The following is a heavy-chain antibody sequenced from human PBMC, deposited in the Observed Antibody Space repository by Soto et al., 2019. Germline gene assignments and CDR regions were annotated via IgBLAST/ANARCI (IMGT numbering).Heavy chain of an antibody. J-gene: IGHJ3*02. Sequence: GGSLRLSCAASGFTVSSNYMSWVRQAPGKGLEWVSVIYSGGSTYYADSVKGRFTISRDNSKNTLYLQMNSLRAEDTAVYYCAREFMSGVRYCSGGSCYSWGLNETFDIWGQGTMVTVSS. CDR2: IYSGGST. V-gene: IGHV3-66*01. D-gene: IGHD2-15*01. CDR1: GFTVSSNY. CDR3: AREFMSGVRYCSGGSCYSWGLNETFDI.